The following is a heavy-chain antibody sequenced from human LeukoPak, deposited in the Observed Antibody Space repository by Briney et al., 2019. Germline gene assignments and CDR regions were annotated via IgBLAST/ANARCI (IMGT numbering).Heavy chain of an antibody. CDR3: ARATVTTSDWFDP. D-gene: IGHD4-17*01. CDR1: GYTFTVYY. Sequence: AASVRVSFKASGYTFTVYYMHWVRQAPGQGLEWMGWINPNSGGTNYAQKFQGRVTMTRDTSISTAYMELSRLRSDDTAVYYCARATVTTSDWFDPWGQGTLVTVSS. J-gene: IGHJ5*02. V-gene: IGHV1-2*02. CDR2: INPNSGGT.